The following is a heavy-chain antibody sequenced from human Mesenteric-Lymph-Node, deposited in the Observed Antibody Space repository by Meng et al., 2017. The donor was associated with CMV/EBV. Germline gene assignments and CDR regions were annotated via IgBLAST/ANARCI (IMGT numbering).Heavy chain of an antibody. Sequence: GESLKISCAASGFTFSSYEMNWVRLAPGKGLEWISKIGTSGNMIEYADSVEGRFTISRDNAKNSLFLQMNSLRAEDTAIYYCARGGVSSTSQGMDVWGQGTTVTVSS. V-gene: IGHV3-48*03. D-gene: IGHD2-2*01. CDR1: GFTFSSYE. J-gene: IGHJ6*02. CDR2: IGTSGNMI. CDR3: ARGGVSSTSQGMDV.